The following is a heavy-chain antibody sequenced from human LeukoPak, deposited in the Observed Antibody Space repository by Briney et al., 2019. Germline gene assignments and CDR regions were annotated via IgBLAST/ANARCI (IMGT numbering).Heavy chain of an antibody. J-gene: IGHJ4*02. Sequence: PSETLSLTCSVSGDSISGSDHYRAWVRQPPGGWLEWIGTLSYSGSTHYNPSLESRITISADTSKNQFSLKVNPVIAADTAVYYCATVRTDGDSAVAYYFDSWGQGTLVTVSS. CDR2: LSYSGST. D-gene: IGHD2-21*02. CDR1: GDSISGSDHY. CDR3: ATVRTDGDSAVAYYFDS. V-gene: IGHV4-39*07.